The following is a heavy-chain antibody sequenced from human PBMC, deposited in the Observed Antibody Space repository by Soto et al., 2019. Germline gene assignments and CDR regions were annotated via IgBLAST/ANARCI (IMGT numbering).Heavy chain of an antibody. D-gene: IGHD3-3*01. J-gene: IGHJ4*02. CDR3: AKLVDFWSGYSPKFDY. CDR2: ISGSGGGT. Sequence: GGSLRLSCAASGFTFSSYAMSWVRQAPGKGLEWVSVISGSGGGTYYADSIKGRFTISRDNSKNTLYLQMNSLRAEDTAVYYCAKLVDFWSGYSPKFDYWGQGTLVTVSS. V-gene: IGHV3-23*01. CDR1: GFTFSSYA.